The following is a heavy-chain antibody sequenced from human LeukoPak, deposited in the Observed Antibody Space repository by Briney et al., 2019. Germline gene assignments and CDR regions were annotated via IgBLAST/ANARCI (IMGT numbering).Heavy chain of an antibody. CDR1: GFTFDDYG. Sequence: GGSLRLSCAASGFTFDDYGMSWVRQGPAKGLEWVSGINWNGGSTGYADSVKGRFTIFRDNAKNSLYLEMDSLRVEDTALYYCARTSDGNWFDPWGQGTLVTVSS. CDR3: ARTSDGNWFDP. J-gene: IGHJ5*02. V-gene: IGHV3-20*04. CDR2: INWNGGST. D-gene: IGHD1-26*01.